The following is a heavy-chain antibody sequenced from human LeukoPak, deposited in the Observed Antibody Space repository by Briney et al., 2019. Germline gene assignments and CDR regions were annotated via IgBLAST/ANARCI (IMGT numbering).Heavy chain of an antibody. V-gene: IGHV4-61*02. Sequence: NPSETLSLTCTVSGGSISSGSYYWSCIRQPAGKGLEWIGRIYTSGSTNYNPSLKSRVTISVDTSKNQFSLKLSSVTAADTAVYYCARDGVVPAAIPTLHGFDPWGQGTLVTVSS. CDR1: GGSISSGSYY. D-gene: IGHD2-2*02. CDR3: ARDGVVPAAIPTLHGFDP. J-gene: IGHJ5*02. CDR2: IYTSGST.